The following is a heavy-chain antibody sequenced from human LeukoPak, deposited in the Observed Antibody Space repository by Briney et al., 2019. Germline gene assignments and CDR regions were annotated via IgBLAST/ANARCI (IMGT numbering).Heavy chain of an antibody. CDR2: ISYDGSNK. V-gene: IGHV3-30*18. Sequence: GGSLRLSCAASGFTFSSYGMHWVRQAPGKGLEWVAVISYDGSNKYYADSVKGRFTISRDNSKNTLYLQMNSLRAEDTAVYYCAKGAKGQEGIVVVPRWGYWGQGTLVTVSS. CDR3: AKGAKGQEGIVVVPRWGY. CDR1: GFTFSSYG. J-gene: IGHJ4*02. D-gene: IGHD2-2*01.